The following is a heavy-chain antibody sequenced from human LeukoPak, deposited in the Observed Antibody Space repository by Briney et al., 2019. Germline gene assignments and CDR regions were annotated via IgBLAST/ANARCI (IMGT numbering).Heavy chain of an antibody. CDR3: ARDLAMAGRDLDY. J-gene: IGHJ4*02. CDR1: GFTFSSYS. CDR2: ISSTSSAI. V-gene: IGHV3-48*04. Sequence: QTGGSLRLSCAASGFTFSSYSINWVRQAPGKGLEWVSYISSTSSAIYYADSVKGRFTISRDNAKNSLYLQMNSLRAEDTALYYCARDLAMAGRDLDYWGQGTLVTVSS. D-gene: IGHD6-19*01.